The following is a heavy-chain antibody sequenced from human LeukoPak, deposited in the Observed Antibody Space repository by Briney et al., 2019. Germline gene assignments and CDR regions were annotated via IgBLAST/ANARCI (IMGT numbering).Heavy chain of an antibody. CDR1: GGSFSGYY. Sequence: SETLSLTCAVYGGSFSGYYWSWIRQPPGKGLEWIGYISYSGSTNYNPSLKSRVTISVDTSKNQFSLKLSSVTAADTAVYYCASLSVRNYDSSGILSDYWGQGTLVTVSS. CDR2: ISYSGST. CDR3: ASLSVRNYDSSGILSDY. J-gene: IGHJ4*02. D-gene: IGHD3-22*01. V-gene: IGHV4-59*01.